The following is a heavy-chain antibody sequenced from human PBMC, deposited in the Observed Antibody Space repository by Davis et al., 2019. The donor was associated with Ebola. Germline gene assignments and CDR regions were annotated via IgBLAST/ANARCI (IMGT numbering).Heavy chain of an antibody. CDR3: ARQATTFIVVVVAATGWFDP. J-gene: IGHJ5*02. V-gene: IGHV4-34*01. CDR2: INHSGST. D-gene: IGHD2-15*01. Sequence: MPSETLSLTCTVSGGSISSYYWSWIRQPPGKGLEWIGEINHSGSTNYNPSLKSRVTISVDTSKNQFSLKLSSVTAADTAVYYCARQATTFIVVVVAATGWFDPWGQGTLVTVSS. CDR1: GGSISSYY.